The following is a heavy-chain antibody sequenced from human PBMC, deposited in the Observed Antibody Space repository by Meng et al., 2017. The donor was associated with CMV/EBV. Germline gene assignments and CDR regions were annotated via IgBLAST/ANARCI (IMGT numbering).Heavy chain of an antibody. J-gene: IGHJ4*02. D-gene: IGHD5-24*01. CDR3: AKAPTRRYYFDS. CDR1: EFSITDVA. V-gene: IGHV3-23*01. Sequence: CAASEFSITDVAVTWVRQAPGKGLEWVSVISASGYYPFYAESVKGRFTIGRDISKNTVYLQTNSLRAEDTAVYFCAKAPTRRYYFDSWGQGSLVTVSS. CDR2: ISASGYYP.